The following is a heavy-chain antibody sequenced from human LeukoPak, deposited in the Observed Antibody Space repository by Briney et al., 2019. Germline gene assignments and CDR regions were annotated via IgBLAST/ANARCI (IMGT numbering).Heavy chain of an antibody. CDR3: AREVPGGSSWFDY. Sequence: GGSLRLSCAASGFTFSSYGMHGVRQAPGKGLEWVAVIWYDGSNKYYADSVKGRFTISRDNAKNSLYLQMHNLRAEDTAVFYCAREVPGGSSWFDYWGQGTLVTVSS. CDR2: IWYDGSNK. V-gene: IGHV3-33*01. CDR1: GFTFSSYG. D-gene: IGHD6-13*01. J-gene: IGHJ4*02.